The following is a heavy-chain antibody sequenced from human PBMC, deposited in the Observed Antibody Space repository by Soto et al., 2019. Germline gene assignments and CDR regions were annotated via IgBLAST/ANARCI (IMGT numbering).Heavy chain of an antibody. V-gene: IGHV1-69*01. D-gene: IGHD4-17*01. CDR3: ARESGDYGRPYFDY. Sequence: VRLVQSGAEVKKPGSSVKVSCKASGGTFTSFPFSWVRQAPGQGLAWMGGIIPTFATTNYAPKFQGRLTITADESTTTAYMELSGLTSEDTAVYYCARESGDYGRPYFDYWGQGTLVTVSS. J-gene: IGHJ4*02. CDR2: IIPTFATT. CDR1: GGTFTSFP.